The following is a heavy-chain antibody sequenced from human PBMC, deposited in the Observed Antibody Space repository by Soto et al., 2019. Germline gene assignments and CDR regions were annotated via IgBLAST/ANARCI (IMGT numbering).Heavy chain of an antibody. Sequence: GGSLRISCAASGFTFSSYWMSWVRKAPGKGLEWVANIKQDGSEKYYVDYVKGRFTISRDNAKNSLYLQMNSLRAEDTAVYYCAMFYYDSSGYLPSPYYYYYGMDVWGQGTTVTVSS. CDR3: AMFYYDSSGYLPSPYYYYYGMDV. CDR1: GFTFSSYW. D-gene: IGHD3-22*01. J-gene: IGHJ6*02. CDR2: IKQDGSEK. V-gene: IGHV3-7*02.